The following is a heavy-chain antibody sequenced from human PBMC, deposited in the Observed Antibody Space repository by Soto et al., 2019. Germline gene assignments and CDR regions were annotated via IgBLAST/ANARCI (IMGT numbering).Heavy chain of an antibody. V-gene: IGHV3-64*04. CDR2: ISSNGGST. CDR3: AIDHPFRATVTYIDY. D-gene: IGHD3-16*01. CDR1: GFTFSSYA. J-gene: IGHJ4*02. Sequence: GGSLRLSCSASGFTFSSYAMHWVRQAPGKGLEYVSAISSNGGSTYYADSVKGRFTISRDNSKNTLYLQMSSLRAEDTAVYFCAIDHPFRATVTYIDYPGLGALVTVSS.